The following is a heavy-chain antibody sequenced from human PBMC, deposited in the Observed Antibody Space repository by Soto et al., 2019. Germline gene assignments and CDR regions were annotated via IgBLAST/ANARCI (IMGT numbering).Heavy chain of an antibody. J-gene: IGHJ4*02. Sequence: QVYLVQSGAEVKKPGSSVKISCKASGGIFSSNTINWVRQAAGQGLEWMGGIIPLFGTANYAEKSQGRVTITADKSTKTEYMELTSLSSEDTAVYYCASKAACGGDCYAFDSWGQGTLVTASS. CDR2: IIPLFGTA. D-gene: IGHD2-21*02. CDR3: ASKAACGGDCYAFDS. V-gene: IGHV1-69*06. CDR1: GGIFSSNT.